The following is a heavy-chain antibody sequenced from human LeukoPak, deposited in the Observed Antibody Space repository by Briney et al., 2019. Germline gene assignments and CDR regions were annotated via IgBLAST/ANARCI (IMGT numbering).Heavy chain of an antibody. D-gene: IGHD3-10*01. CDR2: IYTSGST. V-gene: IGHV4-4*07. CDR3: ASTPSIRVGLGSYWVQE. CDR1: GGSISSYY. Sequence: PSETLSLTCTVSGGSISSYYWSWIRQPAGKGLEWIGRIYTSGSTNYNPSLESRVTMSVDTSKNQLSLKLSSVTAADTAVYYCASTPSIRVGLGSYWVQEWGQGILVTVSS. J-gene: IGHJ4*02.